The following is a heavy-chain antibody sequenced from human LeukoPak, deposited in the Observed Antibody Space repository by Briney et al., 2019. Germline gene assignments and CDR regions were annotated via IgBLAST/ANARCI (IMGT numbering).Heavy chain of an antibody. D-gene: IGHD6-13*01. Sequence: GGSLRLSCAASGFTFSSYSMNWVRQAPGKGLEWVSSIGGTGGYIYYADSVRGRFTISRDNAENSLYLQMNSLRAEDTAVYYCARATTQAGIAATGTGYWGQGTLVIVSS. CDR3: ARATTQAGIAATGTGY. CDR1: GFTFSSYS. CDR2: IGGTGGYI. J-gene: IGHJ4*02. V-gene: IGHV3-21*01.